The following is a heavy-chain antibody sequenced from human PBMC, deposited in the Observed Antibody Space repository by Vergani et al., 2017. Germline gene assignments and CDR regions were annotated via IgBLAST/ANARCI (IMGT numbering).Heavy chain of an antibody. V-gene: IGHV4-34*01. Sequence: QVQLQQWGAGLLMPSEPLSLTCAVYGGSFSGYYWSWIRLPPGKGLEWNGVINHSSSTNYNPSLNSRVTISVDTSKNQFSLKMSSVTAADTTVYYCARGSRYCSGCSCNVRVDYWGQGTLVTVSS. J-gene: IGHJ4*02. CDR1: GGSFSGYY. CDR3: ARGSRYCSGCSCNVRVDY. CDR2: INHSSST. D-gene: IGHD2-15*01.